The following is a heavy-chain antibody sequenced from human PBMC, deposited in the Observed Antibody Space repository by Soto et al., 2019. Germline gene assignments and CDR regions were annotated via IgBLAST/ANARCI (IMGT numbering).Heavy chain of an antibody. CDR3: ATLLDQGSSSGSYYFDY. D-gene: IGHD6-13*01. J-gene: IGHJ4*02. Sequence: VGSLRLSCAASGFTFSDYYMSWIRQAPGKGLEWVSYISSSGSTIYYADSVKGRFTISRDNAKNSLYLQMNSLRAEDTAVYYCATLLDQGSSSGSYYFDYWGQGTLVTVSS. V-gene: IGHV3-11*01. CDR2: ISSSGSTI. CDR1: GFTFSDYY.